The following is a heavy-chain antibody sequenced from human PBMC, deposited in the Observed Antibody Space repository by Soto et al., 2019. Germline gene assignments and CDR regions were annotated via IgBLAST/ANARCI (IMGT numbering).Heavy chain of an antibody. J-gene: IGHJ3*02. CDR2: IYYSGST. Sequence: SETLSLTCTVSGGSISSYYWSWIRQPPEKGLEWIGYIYYSGSTNYNPSLKSRVTMSVDTSRNQFSLKLSSVTAADTAIYYCARPTVTTTSDAFDIWGQGTMVTVSS. CDR1: GGSISSYY. D-gene: IGHD4-17*01. V-gene: IGHV4-59*08. CDR3: ARPTVTTTSDAFDI.